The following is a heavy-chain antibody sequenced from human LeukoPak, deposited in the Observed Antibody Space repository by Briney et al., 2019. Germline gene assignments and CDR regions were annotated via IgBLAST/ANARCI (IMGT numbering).Heavy chain of an antibody. CDR3: AKEGWVGATFGYYGMDV. Sequence: PGRSLRLSCAASGFTFDDYAMPWVRQAPGKGLEWVSGISWNSGSIGYADSVKGRFTVSRDNAKNSLYLQMNSLRAEDTALYYCAKEGWVGATFGYYGMDVWGQGTTVTVSS. CDR1: GFTFDDYA. V-gene: IGHV3-9*01. CDR2: ISWNSGSI. D-gene: IGHD1-26*01. J-gene: IGHJ6*02.